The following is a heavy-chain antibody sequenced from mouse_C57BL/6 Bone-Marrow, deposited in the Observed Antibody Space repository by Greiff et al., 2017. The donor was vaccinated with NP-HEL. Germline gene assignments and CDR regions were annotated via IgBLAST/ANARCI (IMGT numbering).Heavy chain of an antibody. CDR1: GFNIKDDY. D-gene: IGHD1-1*01. V-gene: IGHV14-4*01. CDR2: IDPENGDT. Sequence: VQLQQSGAELVRPGASVKLSCTASGFNIKDDYMHWVKQRPEQGLEWIGWIDPENGDTEYASKFQGKATITADTSSNTAYLQLSSLTSEDTAVYYCTLMTTVVDGYFDYWGQGTTLTVSS. J-gene: IGHJ2*01. CDR3: TLMTTVVDGYFDY.